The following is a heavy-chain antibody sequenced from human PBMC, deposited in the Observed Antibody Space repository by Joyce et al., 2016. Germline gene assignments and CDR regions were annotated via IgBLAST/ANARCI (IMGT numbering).Heavy chain of an antibody. V-gene: IGHV3-33*01. CDR1: GFTFGHYA. Sequence: QVQLLESGGGVVQPGTSLRLSCEASGFTFGHYAMHWVRQAQGKGLEWVAVTWSDGSTKNYADSVKGRFAVSKDNSQNKLLLQMNSLRDEDTAVYYCTRCRTPTTRPPDYWGPGTLVTVSS. CDR2: TWSDGSTK. J-gene: IGHJ4*02. D-gene: IGHD6-6*01. CDR3: TRCRTPTTRPPDY.